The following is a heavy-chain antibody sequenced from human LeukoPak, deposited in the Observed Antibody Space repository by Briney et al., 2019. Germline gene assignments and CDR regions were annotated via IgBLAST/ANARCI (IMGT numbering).Heavy chain of an antibody. J-gene: IGHJ2*01. CDR1: GFTFSSYT. CDR3: SYGANFYFDV. D-gene: IGHD4/OR15-4a*01. V-gene: IGHV3-15*07. Sequence: GGSLRLSCAASGFTFSSYTMNWVRQAPGKRLEWVGRIKRKTEGGTTDFAAPVKGRFTISRDDSENTLYLQMNSLKIEDTAVYYCSYGANFYFDVWGRGTLVTVAS. CDR2: IKRKTEGGTT.